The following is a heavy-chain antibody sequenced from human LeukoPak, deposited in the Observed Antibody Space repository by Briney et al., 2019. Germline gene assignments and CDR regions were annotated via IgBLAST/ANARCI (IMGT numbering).Heavy chain of an antibody. CDR1: GGSISGGFISTYY. D-gene: IGHD1-1*01. V-gene: IGHV4-61*01. Sequence: NPSVTLSLTCTISGGSISGGFISTYYWTWIRQPPGKGLEWIGYIYYSGSTNYNPSLKSRVTISLDTSKNQFSLKLNSVTAADTAVYYCTRRVATTGIYAFDIWGQGTMVTVSS. CDR2: IYYSGST. J-gene: IGHJ3*02. CDR3: TRRVATTGIYAFDI.